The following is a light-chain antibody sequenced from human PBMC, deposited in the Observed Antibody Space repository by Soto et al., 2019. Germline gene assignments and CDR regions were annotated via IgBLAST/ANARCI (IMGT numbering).Light chain of an antibody. J-gene: IGLJ2*01. V-gene: IGLV1-47*01. Sequence: QSVLTQPPSASGTPGQRVTISCSGSSSNIGSNYVYWYQRLPGTAPKLLIYRNNQRPSGVPDRFSGSKSGTSASLVISGLRSEDEADYYCAAWDDSLSGVVFGGGTKLTVL. CDR2: RNN. CDR3: AAWDDSLSGVV. CDR1: SSNIGSNY.